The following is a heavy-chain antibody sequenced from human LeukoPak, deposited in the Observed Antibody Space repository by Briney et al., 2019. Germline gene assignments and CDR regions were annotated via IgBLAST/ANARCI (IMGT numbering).Heavy chain of an antibody. V-gene: IGHV3-30*18. CDR3: AKCLGYCSGGSCYVPMDV. D-gene: IGHD2-15*01. J-gene: IGHJ6*03. Sequence: GGSLRLSCAASGFTFSSYGMHWVRQAPGKGLEWVTVISYDGSNKYYADSVKGRFTISRDNSKNTLYLQMNSLRAEDTAVYYCAKCLGYCSGGSCYVPMDVWGKGTTVTVSS. CDR1: GFTFSSYG. CDR2: ISYDGSNK.